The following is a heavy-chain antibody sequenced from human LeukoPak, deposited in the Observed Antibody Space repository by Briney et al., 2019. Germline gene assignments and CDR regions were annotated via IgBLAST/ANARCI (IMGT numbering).Heavy chain of an antibody. Sequence: GASVKVSCKASGGTFSSYAISWVRQAPGQGLEWMGGIIPIFGTANYAQKFRGRVTMTSDMSTSTVFMELSSLTSDDSAVYYCARDASRGSGSPYNWFAPWGQGSLVTVSS. J-gene: IGHJ5*02. D-gene: IGHD3-10*01. V-gene: IGHV1-69*05. CDR1: GGTFSSYA. CDR2: IIPIFGTA. CDR3: ARDASRGSGSPYNWFAP.